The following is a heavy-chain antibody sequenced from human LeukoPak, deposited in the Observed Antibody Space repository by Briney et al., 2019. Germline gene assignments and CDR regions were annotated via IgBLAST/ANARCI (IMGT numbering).Heavy chain of an antibody. V-gene: IGHV3-30*01. D-gene: IGHD3-22*01. CDR3: ARDTYYYDRRFDY. CDR1: GFTFSSFP. Sequence: PGGSLRLSCAASGFTFSSFPMHWVRQAPGKGLEWVAVISYDGSDNYYADSVKGRFTVSRDNSKNTLYLQMNSLGVEDTAVYYCARDTYYYDRRFDYWGQGTLVTVSS. CDR2: ISYDGSDN. J-gene: IGHJ4*02.